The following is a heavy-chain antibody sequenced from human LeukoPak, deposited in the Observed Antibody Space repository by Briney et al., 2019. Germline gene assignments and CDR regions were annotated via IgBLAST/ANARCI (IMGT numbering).Heavy chain of an antibody. J-gene: IGHJ4*02. CDR1: GGSISSGGYY. Sequence: PSETLSLTCTVSGGSISSGGYYWSWIRQPPGKGLEWIGYIYHSGSTYYNPSLKSRVTISVDRSKNQFSLKLSSVTAADTAVYYCARGPYSSSSVDYWGQGTLVTVSS. CDR3: ARGPYSSSSVDY. V-gene: IGHV4-30-2*01. CDR2: IYHSGST. D-gene: IGHD6-6*01.